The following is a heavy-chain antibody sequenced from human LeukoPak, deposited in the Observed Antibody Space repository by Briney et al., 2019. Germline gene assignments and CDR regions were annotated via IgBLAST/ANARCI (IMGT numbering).Heavy chain of an antibody. V-gene: IGHV3-53*05. J-gene: IGHJ4*02. CDR1: GFTVSSIY. CDR2: IYGGRNT. D-gene: IGHD3-9*01. Sequence: GGSLRLSCAASGFTVSSIYMSWVRQAPGKGLEWISVIYGGRNTYYYADSVKGRFTISRDSFKNTLYLQMNSLRSEDTAVYYCARARHYDILTGYAPPSYFDYWGQGTLVTVSS. CDR3: ARARHYDILTGYAPPSYFDY.